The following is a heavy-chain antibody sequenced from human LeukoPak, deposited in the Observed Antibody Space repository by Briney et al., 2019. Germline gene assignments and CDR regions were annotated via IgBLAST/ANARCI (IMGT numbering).Heavy chain of an antibody. CDR1: GFTFSSYA. Sequence: PGGSLRLSCAASGFTFSSYAMHWVRQAPGKGLEWVAVISYDGSNKYYADSVKGRFTISRDNSKNTLYLQMNSLRAEDTAVYYCARDLTWLDYYGSGFCMDVWGQGTTVTVSS. J-gene: IGHJ6*02. CDR2: ISYDGSNK. D-gene: IGHD3-10*01. V-gene: IGHV3-30-3*01. CDR3: ARDLTWLDYYGSGFCMDV.